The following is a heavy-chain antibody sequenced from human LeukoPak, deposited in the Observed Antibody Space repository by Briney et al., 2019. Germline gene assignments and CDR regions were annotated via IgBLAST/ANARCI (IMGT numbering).Heavy chain of an antibody. D-gene: IGHD4-11*01. Sequence: GGSLRLSCVVSGIKFSDAWMSWVRQAPGKGLEWVGRIKSRGGGGTADYAAPVKGRFTISRDDSENTVYLLMDSLQTEDTAVYYCTWMTTIVTVDFWGKGTLVTVSS. CDR3: TWMTTIVTVDF. CDR1: GIKFSDAW. J-gene: IGHJ4*02. CDR2: IKSRGGGGTA. V-gene: IGHV3-15*01.